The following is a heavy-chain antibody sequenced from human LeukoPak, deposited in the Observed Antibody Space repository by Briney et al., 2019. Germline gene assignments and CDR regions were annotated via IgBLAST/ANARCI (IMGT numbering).Heavy chain of an antibody. CDR2: IYHSGST. J-gene: IGHJ5*02. CDR3: ARGLGYCSSTSCPPGFWFDP. CDR1: GGSISSGGYS. D-gene: IGHD2-2*01. V-gene: IGHV4-30-2*01. Sequence: PSQTLSLTCAVSGGSISSGGYSWSWIRQPPGKGLEWIGYIYHSGSTYYNPSLKSRVTISVDRSKNQFSLKLSSVTAADTAVYYCARGLGYCSSTSCPPGFWFDPWGQGTLVTVSS.